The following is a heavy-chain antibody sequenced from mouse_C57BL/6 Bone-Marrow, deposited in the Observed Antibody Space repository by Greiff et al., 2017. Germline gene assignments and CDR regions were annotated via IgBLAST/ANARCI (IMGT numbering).Heavy chain of an antibody. CDR1: GYTFTSYW. D-gene: IGHD1-1*01. CDR2: IDPSDSYT. V-gene: IGHV1-59*01. Sequence: VQLQQPGAELVRPGTSVKLSCKASGYTFTSYWMHWVKQRPGQGLEWIGVIDPSDSYTNYNQKFKGKATLTVDTSSSTAYMQLSSLTSEDSAVYYCARWGMTTASRGRYFDYWGQGTTLTVSS. CDR3: ARWGMTTASRGRYFDY. J-gene: IGHJ2*01.